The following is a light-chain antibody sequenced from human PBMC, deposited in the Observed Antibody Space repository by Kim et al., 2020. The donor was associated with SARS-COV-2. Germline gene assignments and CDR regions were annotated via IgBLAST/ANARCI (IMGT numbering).Light chain of an antibody. J-gene: IGKJ4*01. CDR3: QQYNNWPLT. CDR1: QSINSN. Sequence: EIVMTQSPATLSVSPGERATLSCRASQSINSNLAWYQQKPGQAPRLLIYGASTRATDIPGRFSGSGSGTEFTLTISSLQSEDFVVYYCQQYNNWPLTFGGGTKVEI. CDR2: GAS. V-gene: IGKV3-15*01.